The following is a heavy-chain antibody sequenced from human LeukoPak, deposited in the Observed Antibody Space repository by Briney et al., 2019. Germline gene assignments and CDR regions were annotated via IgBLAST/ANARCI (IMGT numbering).Heavy chain of an antibody. Sequence: GGPLRLSCAASGFTFSRNWMSWVRQAPGKGLEWVANIKQDGSEKYYVDSVKGRFTISRDNAKNSLYLQLSTLRAEDTALYYCARLAYSSTWYWYFGLWGRGTLVTVSS. V-gene: IGHV3-7*03. CDR1: GFTFSRNW. CDR2: IKQDGSEK. J-gene: IGHJ2*01. CDR3: ARLAYSSTWYWYFGL. D-gene: IGHD6-13*01.